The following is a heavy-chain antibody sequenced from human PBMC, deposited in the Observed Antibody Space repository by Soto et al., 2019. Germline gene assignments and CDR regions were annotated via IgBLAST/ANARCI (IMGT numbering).Heavy chain of an antibody. V-gene: IGHV3-30*18. D-gene: IGHD4-17*01. J-gene: IGHJ4*02. CDR2: ISYDGSNK. CDR3: TKGGDNYGDPLHY. Sequence: GGSLRLSCAASGFTFSSYGMHWVRQAPGKGLEWVAVISYDGSNKYYADSVKGRFTISRDNSKNTLYLQMNSLRAEDTAVYYCTKGGDNYGDPLHYWGQGTLVTVSS. CDR1: GFTFSSYG.